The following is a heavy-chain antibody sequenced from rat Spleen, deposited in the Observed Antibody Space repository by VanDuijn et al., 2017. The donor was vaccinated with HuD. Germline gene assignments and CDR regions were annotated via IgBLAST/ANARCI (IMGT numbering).Heavy chain of an antibody. CDR3: ERSDQSSPYERDY. J-gene: IGHJ2*01. CDR1: GFSLSNYV. Sequence: QVQLKESGPGLVKPSLTLSLTCTVPGFSLSNYVVFWFRQPPGKGLEWMGVIWGNGNAKENEVLKSRRSISRDTSKSKGFLKMNNLQTEDTARDFWERSDQSSPYERDYWGQRKRVT. V-gene: IGHV2S61*01. D-gene: IGHD1-2*01. CDR2: IWGNGNA.